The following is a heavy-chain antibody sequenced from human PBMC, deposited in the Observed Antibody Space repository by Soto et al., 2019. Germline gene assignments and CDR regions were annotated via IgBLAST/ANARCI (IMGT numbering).Heavy chain of an antibody. CDR3: ASRLFTFGGVIVTSVLDAFDI. J-gene: IGHJ3*02. CDR2: IYYSGST. Sequence: ETLSLTCTVSGGSISSSSYYWGWIRQPPGKGLEWIGSIYYSGSTYYNPSLKSRVTISVDTSENQFSLKLSSVTAADTAVYYCASRLFTFGGVIVTSVLDAFDIWGQGTMVTVSS. D-gene: IGHD3-16*02. V-gene: IGHV4-39*01. CDR1: GGSISSSSYY.